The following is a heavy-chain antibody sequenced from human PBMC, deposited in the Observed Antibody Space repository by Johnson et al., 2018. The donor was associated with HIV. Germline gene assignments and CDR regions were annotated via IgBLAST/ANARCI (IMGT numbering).Heavy chain of an antibody. D-gene: IGHD3-22*01. CDR2: ISSGGST. V-gene: IGHV3-53*01. CDR3: ARVRAHYYERSGEAFDI. J-gene: IGHJ3*02. CDR1: GFTVSSNY. Sequence: VQLVESGGGLIQPGGSLRLSCAASGFTVSSNYMSWVRQAPGKGLEWVSVISSGGSTYYADSVKGRFTIYRDNSKNTLYLQMNSLRPEDTGVYYCARVRAHYYERSGEAFDIWGQGTMVTVSS.